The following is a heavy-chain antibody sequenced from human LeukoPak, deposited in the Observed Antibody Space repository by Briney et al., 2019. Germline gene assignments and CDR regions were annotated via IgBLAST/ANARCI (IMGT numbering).Heavy chain of an antibody. CDR3: ARLKGYCSGASCYSYYFDY. CDR1: GFTFSSYW. Sequence: GGSLRLSCAASGFTFSSYWMHWVRQAPGKGLVWVSRINTDGSSTRYADSVEGQFTISRDNAKNTVYLQMNSLRAEDTALYYCARLKGYCSGASCYSYYFDYWGQGTLVTVSS. J-gene: IGHJ4*02. D-gene: IGHD2-15*01. CDR2: INTDGSST. V-gene: IGHV3-74*01.